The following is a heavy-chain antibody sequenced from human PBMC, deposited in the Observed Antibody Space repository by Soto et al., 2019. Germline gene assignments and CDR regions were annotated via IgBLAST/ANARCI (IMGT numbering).Heavy chain of an antibody. V-gene: IGHV3-48*01. CDR2: ISSSSSTI. D-gene: IGHD2-15*01. J-gene: IGHJ3*02. Sequence: GGSLRLSCAASGFTFSSYSMNWVRQAPGKGLEWVSYISSSSSTIYYADSVKGRFTISRDNAKNSLYLQMNSLRAEDTAVYYCATATIADAFDIWGQGTMVTVSS. CDR3: ATATIADAFDI. CDR1: GFTFSSYS.